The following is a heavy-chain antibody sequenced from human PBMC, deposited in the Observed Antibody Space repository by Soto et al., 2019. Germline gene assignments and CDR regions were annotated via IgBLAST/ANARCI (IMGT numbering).Heavy chain of an antibody. Sequence: EVQRVETGGGLLQPGGSLRLSCAASGFTVSTNYMSWVRQAPGKGLEWVSVIYRGGSTYYADSVKGRFTISRDSSNNTVYLQMNSLRAEDTALYYCAREATSFGRPADYWGKGTLVTVSS. CDR2: IYRGGST. CDR1: GFTVSTNY. V-gene: IGHV3-53*02. CDR3: AREATSFGRPADY. J-gene: IGHJ4*02. D-gene: IGHD3-3*01.